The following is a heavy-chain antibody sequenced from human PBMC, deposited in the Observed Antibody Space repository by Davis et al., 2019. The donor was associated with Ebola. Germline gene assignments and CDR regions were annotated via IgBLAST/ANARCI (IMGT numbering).Heavy chain of an antibody. V-gene: IGHV1-18*01. J-gene: IGHJ4*02. Sequence: AASVKVSCKASGYTFRNYVMNWVRQAPGQGLEWMGYINPYNCNTNYAQKLQGRVTITADTATGTAYMELRSLGSDDTAVYYCAREYTSFSSYYFNSWGQGTLVTVSS. D-gene: IGHD1-14*01. CDR3: AREYTSFSSYYFNS. CDR1: GYTFRNYV. CDR2: INPYNCNT.